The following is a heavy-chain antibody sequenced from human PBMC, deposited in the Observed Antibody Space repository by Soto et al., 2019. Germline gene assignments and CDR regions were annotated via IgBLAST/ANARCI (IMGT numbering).Heavy chain of an antibody. Sequence: PSETLSLTCTVSGGSISSGGYYWTWIRQHPGKGLEWIGYIYYNGNTYYNPSLKSRLSLSVDTSKNQFSLKLTSVTAAATAVYYCAREVDYEENWFDPWGQGTLVTVSS. D-gene: IGHD4-17*01. CDR1: GGSISSGGYY. V-gene: IGHV4-31*03. CDR2: IYYNGNT. J-gene: IGHJ5*02. CDR3: AREVDYEENWFDP.